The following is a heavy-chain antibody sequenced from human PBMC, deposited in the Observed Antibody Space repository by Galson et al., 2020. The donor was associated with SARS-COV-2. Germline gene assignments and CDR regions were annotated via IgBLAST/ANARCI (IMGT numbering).Heavy chain of an antibody. Sequence: SLKISCAASTFTFEHYAMHWVRQAPGKGLEWVSGINWNSGSIGYADSVKGRFTISRDNANNSLYLQMNSLRAEDTALYYCVTDIEDYYATSGSYGAFALWRQGTLVTI. D-gene: IGHD3-22*01. CDR1: TFTFEHYA. CDR3: VTDIEDYYATSGSYGAFAL. J-gene: IGHJ3*01. V-gene: IGHV3-9*01. CDR2: INWNSGSI.